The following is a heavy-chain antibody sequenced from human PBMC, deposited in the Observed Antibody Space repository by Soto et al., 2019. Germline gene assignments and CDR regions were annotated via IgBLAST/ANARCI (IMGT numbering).Heavy chain of an antibody. J-gene: IGHJ5*02. D-gene: IGHD2-8*01. CDR3: ARALHIVLIFYPSQEWFNP. Sequence: ASVKISCKASGYTFTSYGISWVRQAPGQGLEWMGWISAYNGNTNYAQKLQGRVTMTTDTSTSTAYMEPRSLRSDDTAVYYCARALHIVLIFYPSQEWFNPLGERTLVIVCS. CDR2: ISAYNGNT. V-gene: IGHV1-18*01. CDR1: GYTFTSYG.